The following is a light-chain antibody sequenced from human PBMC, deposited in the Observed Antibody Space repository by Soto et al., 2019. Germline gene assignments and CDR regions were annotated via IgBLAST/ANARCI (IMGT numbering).Light chain of an antibody. V-gene: IGKV1-5*01. Sequence: IQMTQSPSTLSASVGYRVTITCRASHNIERWMAWYQQKRGRAPSLLIFDATTLHSGVPSRFSGGGSGTEFTLTINGLQPDDFATYYCQQFAKSSTFGQGTTVEIK. CDR2: DAT. J-gene: IGKJ1*01. CDR3: QQFAKSST. CDR1: HNIERW.